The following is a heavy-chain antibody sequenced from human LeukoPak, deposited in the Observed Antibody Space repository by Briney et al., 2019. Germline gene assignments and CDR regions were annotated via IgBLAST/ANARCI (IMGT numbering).Heavy chain of an antibody. CDR3: AKESFWSGSHPFDY. Sequence: GGSLRLSCAASGFTFSSYGMHWVRQAPGKGLEWVAVISYDGSNKYYADSVKGRFTISRDNFKDTLYLQMNSLRAEDTAVYYCAKESFWSGSHPFDYWGQGTLVTVSS. V-gene: IGHV3-30*18. CDR2: ISYDGSNK. D-gene: IGHD3-3*01. CDR1: GFTFSSYG. J-gene: IGHJ4*02.